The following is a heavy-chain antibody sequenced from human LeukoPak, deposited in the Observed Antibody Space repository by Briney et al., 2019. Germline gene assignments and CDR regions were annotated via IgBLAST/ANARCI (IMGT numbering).Heavy chain of an antibody. CDR3: ARPLYYYDSRGLFDY. V-gene: IGHV3-30-3*01. Sequence: GGSLRLSCAASGFTFSSYAMHWVRQAPGKGLEWVAVISYDGSNKYYADSVKGRFTISRDNSKNTLYLQMNSLRAEDTAVYYCARPLYYYDSRGLFDYWGQGTLVTVSS. J-gene: IGHJ4*02. CDR2: ISYDGSNK. D-gene: IGHD3-22*01. CDR1: GFTFSSYA.